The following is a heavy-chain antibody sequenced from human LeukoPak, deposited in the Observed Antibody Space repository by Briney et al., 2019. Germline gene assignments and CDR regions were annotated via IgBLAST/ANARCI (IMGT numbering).Heavy chain of an antibody. CDR3: ARAKGGYGSGSYYYYGMDV. V-gene: IGHV1-69*13. D-gene: IGHD3-10*01. CDR2: IIPIFGTA. J-gene: IGHJ6*02. CDR1: GGTFISYA. Sequence: SVTVSCTASGGTFISYAISWVRQAPGQGLEWMGGIIPIFGTANYAQKFQGRVTITADESTSTAYMELSSLRSEDTAVYYCARAKGGYGSGSYYYYGMDVWGQGTTVTVSS.